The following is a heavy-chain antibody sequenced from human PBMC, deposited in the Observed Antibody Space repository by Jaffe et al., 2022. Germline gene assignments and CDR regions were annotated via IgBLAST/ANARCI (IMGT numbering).Heavy chain of an antibody. Sequence: EVQLVESGGGLVQPGRSLRLSCTASGFTFGDYAMSWFRQAPGKGLEWVGFIRSKAYGGTTEYAASVKGRFTISRDDSKSIAYLQMNSLKTEDTAVYYCTREVDNYDFWSGYYMFDYWGQGTLVTVSS. CDR2: IRSKAYGGTT. CDR1: GFTFGDYA. CDR3: TREVDNYDFWSGYYMFDY. V-gene: IGHV3-49*03. J-gene: IGHJ4*02. D-gene: IGHD3-3*01.